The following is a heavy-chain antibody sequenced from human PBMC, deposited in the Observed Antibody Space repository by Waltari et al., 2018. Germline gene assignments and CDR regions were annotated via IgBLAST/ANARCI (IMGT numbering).Heavy chain of an antibody. J-gene: IGHJ4*02. V-gene: IGHV1-46*01. D-gene: IGHD2-21*01. Sequence: QVQLTQSGGEVKKPGASMKFSCEASGYTFTRYSMHSVRQPPGEGLGWTGTINPSGGGTMYAQKFQGRVTMTRHTSTSTVKMTLRSLRTDDTAVYYCASYSGALGYWGRGTLVIVSS. CDR3: ASYSGALGY. CDR2: INPSGGGT. CDR1: GYTFTRYS.